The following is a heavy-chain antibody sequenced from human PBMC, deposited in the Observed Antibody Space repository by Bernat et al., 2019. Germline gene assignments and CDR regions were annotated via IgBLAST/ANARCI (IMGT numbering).Heavy chain of an antibody. CDR2: ISDTGSDK. CDR3: ARDSQQLVPFDY. Sequence: QVQLVESGGGVVQPGRSLRISCAASGFSFSNYAMHWVRQAPGKGLDWVAVISDTGSDKHYADSVKGRFTISRDNSKNTLDLLMNSLRAEDTAVYYCARDSQQLVPFDYWGQGTLVTVSS. J-gene: IGHJ4*02. V-gene: IGHV3-30*01. CDR1: GFSFSNYA. D-gene: IGHD6-6*01.